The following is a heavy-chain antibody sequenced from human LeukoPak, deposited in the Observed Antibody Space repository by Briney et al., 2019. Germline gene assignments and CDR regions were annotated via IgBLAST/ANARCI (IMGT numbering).Heavy chain of an antibody. CDR3: ARVLRYCSGGNCYSGGLGYMDV. V-gene: IGHV3-43*01. CDR2: ITWDGGST. J-gene: IGHJ6*03. Sequence: GGSLRLSCAASGFTFDDYTMHWVRQAPGKGLEWVSLITWDGGSTYYADSVRGRFTISRDNAKNSLYLQMNSLRAEDTAVYYCARVLRYCSGGNCYSGGLGYMDVWGKGTTVTISS. CDR1: GFTFDDYT. D-gene: IGHD2-15*01.